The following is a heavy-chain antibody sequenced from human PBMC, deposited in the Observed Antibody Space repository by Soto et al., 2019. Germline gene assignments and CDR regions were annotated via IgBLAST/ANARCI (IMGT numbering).Heavy chain of an antibody. J-gene: IGHJ4*02. Sequence: EVQLVESGGGLVQPGGSLRLSCAASGFTFSGYNMNWVRQAPGKGLEWVSYISSSSGTIYYADSVKGRFTISRDNAKNSLYLQMNSLRAEDTAGYYCANPRGYYDSSGYPTPDYWGQGTLVTVSS. CDR3: ANPRGYYDSSGYPTPDY. CDR1: GFTFSGYN. V-gene: IGHV3-48*01. D-gene: IGHD3-22*01. CDR2: ISSSSGTI.